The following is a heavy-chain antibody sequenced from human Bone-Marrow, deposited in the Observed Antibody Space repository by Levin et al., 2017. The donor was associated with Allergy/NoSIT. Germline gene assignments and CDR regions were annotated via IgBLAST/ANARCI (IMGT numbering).Heavy chain of an antibody. V-gene: IGHV1-2*02. J-gene: IGHJ4*02. D-gene: IGHD2-15*01. Sequence: ASVKVSCKASGYTFNGYYLHWERQVPGQGLEWMGWINPNSGGVNFAQSFQGRVTLTGDTSISTAYMEVSSLRSDDTAVYYCARDGGHCGGGNCVYPTSSIDHWGQGTLVTVSS. CDR2: INPNSGGV. CDR1: GYTFNGYY. CDR3: ARDGGHCGGGNCVYPTSSIDH.